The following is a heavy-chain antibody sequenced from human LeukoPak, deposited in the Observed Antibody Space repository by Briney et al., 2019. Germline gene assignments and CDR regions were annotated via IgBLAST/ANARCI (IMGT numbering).Heavy chain of an antibody. D-gene: IGHD1-20*01. V-gene: IGHV1-18*01. Sequence: GASVKVPCKTSGYTFTHYVISWVRQAPGQGLEWMGRISPYNGNTKYAQKLQGRVTMTTDTSTSTAYMELRSLRSDDTAVYYCARASTHRYNWKSGQLNDAFDIWGQGTMVTVSS. CDR1: GYTFTHYV. J-gene: IGHJ3*02. CDR3: ARASTHRYNWKSGQLNDAFDI. CDR2: ISPYNGNT.